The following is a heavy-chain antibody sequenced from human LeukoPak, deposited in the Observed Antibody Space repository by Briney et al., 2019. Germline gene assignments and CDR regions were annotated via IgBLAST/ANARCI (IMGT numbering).Heavy chain of an antibody. V-gene: IGHV3-23*01. CDR1: GFTFNNAW. D-gene: IGHD3-10*01. J-gene: IGHJ6*03. CDR2: ISGSGGST. Sequence: GGSLRLSCAASGFTFNNAWMSWVRQAPGKGLEWVSAISGSGGSTYYADSVKGRFTISRDNSKNTLYLQMNSLRADDTAVYYCARGHAYYYGSGSYQLLYYYMDVWGKGTTVTVSS. CDR3: ARGHAYYYGSGSYQLLYYYMDV.